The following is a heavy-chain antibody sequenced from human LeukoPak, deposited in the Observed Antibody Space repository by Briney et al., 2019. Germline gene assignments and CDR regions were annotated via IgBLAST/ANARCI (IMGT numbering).Heavy chain of an antibody. CDR1: GFTVSSNY. Sequence: TGGSLRLSCAASGFTVSSNYMSWVRQAPGKGLEWGSVIFSGGSTYYADSVKGRFTISRDNSKNTLYLQMNSLRAEDTAVYYCARERYRQQLLSYDFDYWGQGTLVTVSS. CDR3: ARERYRQQLLSYDFDY. CDR2: IFSGGST. J-gene: IGHJ4*02. V-gene: IGHV3-66*01. D-gene: IGHD6-13*01.